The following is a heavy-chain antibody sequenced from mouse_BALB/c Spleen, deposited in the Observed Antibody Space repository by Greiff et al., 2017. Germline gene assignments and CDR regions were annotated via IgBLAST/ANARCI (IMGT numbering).Heavy chain of an antibody. CDR1: GFTFSSYA. J-gene: IGHJ3*01. Sequence: EVQVVESGGGLVKPGGSLKLSCAASGFTFSSYAMSWVRQTPEKRLEWVASISSGGSTYYPDSVKGRFTISRDNARNILYLQMSSLRSEDTAMYYCARTPTTMITTGLAYWGQGTLVTVSA. D-gene: IGHD2-4*01. CDR3: ARTPTTMITTGLAY. CDR2: ISSGGST. V-gene: IGHV5-6-5*01.